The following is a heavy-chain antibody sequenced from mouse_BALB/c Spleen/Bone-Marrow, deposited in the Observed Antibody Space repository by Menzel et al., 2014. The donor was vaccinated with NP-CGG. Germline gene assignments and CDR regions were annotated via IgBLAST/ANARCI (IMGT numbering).Heavy chain of an antibody. Sequence: QVQLQQSGSVLVRPGASVKLSCKASGYTFTSSWMHWAKQRPGQGLEWIGEIHPNSGNTNYNEKFKGKATLTVDTSSSTAYVDLSNLTSEDSAVYYCARSGFDYWGQGTTLTVSS. CDR2: IHPNSGNT. J-gene: IGHJ2*01. CDR3: ARSGFDY. V-gene: IGHV1S130*01. D-gene: IGHD4-1*01. CDR1: GYTFTSSW.